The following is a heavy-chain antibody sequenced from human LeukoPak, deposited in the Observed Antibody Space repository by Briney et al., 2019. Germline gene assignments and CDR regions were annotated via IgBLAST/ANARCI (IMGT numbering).Heavy chain of an antibody. CDR2: NNHSGST. D-gene: IGHD6-13*01. CDR3: ARVSSSSWLRYYFDY. J-gene: IGHJ4*02. V-gene: IGHV4-34*01. CDR1: GGSFSGYY. Sequence: PSETLSLTCAVYGGSFSGYYWSWIRQPPGKGLEWIGENNHSGSTNYNPSLKSRVTISVDTSKNQFSLKLSSVTAADTAVYYCARVSSSSWLRYYFDYWGQGTLVTVSS.